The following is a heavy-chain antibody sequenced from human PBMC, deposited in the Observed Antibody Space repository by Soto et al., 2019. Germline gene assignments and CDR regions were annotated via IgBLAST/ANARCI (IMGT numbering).Heavy chain of an antibody. V-gene: IGHV4-59*08. J-gene: IGHJ3*02. CDR2: IYYSGST. CDR1: GGSISSYY. CDR3: ARAIVVAEAFDI. Sequence: QVQLQESGPGLVKPSETLSLTCTVSGGSISSYYWSWIRQPPGKGLEWIGYIYYSGSTNYNPSLTSRATISVDTPKNQFSLKLSSGSVADTAVYYCARAIVVAEAFDIWGQGTMVTVSS. D-gene: IGHD3-22*01.